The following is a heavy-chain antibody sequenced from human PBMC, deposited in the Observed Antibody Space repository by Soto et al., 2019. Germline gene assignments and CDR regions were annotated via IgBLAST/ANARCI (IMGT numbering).Heavy chain of an antibody. V-gene: IGHV3-23*01. J-gene: IGHJ4*02. Sequence: PGGSQRLSWAASGLTFRTYEISWVRQAPWKGLEWVSALSASGVSTYYAASVKGRFTISRDTSRNTLYLQMNSLRAEDKAVYYCAKRFSSGFDYRGQGTLVRVSS. D-gene: IGHD6-19*01. CDR3: AKRFSSGFDY. CDR1: GLTFRTYE. CDR2: LSASGVST.